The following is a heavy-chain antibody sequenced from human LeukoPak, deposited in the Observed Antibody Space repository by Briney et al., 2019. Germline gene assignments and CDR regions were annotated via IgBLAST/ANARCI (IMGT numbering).Heavy chain of an antibody. Sequence: GGSLRFSGGASGFTFNNIWMGWVRQGQGKGLEWWANIKQDEREKYYVDSVKGRFTISRDNAKNSLYVQMNSLRAEDTAVYYCARVSARWLLPDNLDYWGQGTLVTVSS. CDR2: IKQDEREK. CDR3: ARVSARWLLPDNLDY. V-gene: IGHV3-7*01. CDR1: GFTFNNIW. J-gene: IGHJ4*02. D-gene: IGHD5-18*01.